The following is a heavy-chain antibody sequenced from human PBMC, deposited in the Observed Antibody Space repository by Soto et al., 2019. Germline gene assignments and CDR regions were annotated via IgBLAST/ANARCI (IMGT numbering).Heavy chain of an antibody. CDR3: ARDRPDYGAFDI. D-gene: IGHD4-17*01. CDR2: IYYSGST. J-gene: IGHJ3*02. CDR1: GGSISSYY. V-gene: IGHV4-59*01. Sequence: SETLSLTCTVSGGSISSYYWSWIRQPPGKGLEWIGYIYYSGSTNYNPSLKSRVTISVDTSKNQFSLKLSSVTAADTAVYYCARDRPDYGAFDIWGQGTMVTVS.